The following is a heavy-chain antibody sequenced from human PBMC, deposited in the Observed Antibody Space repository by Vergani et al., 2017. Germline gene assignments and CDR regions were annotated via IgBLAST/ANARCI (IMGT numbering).Heavy chain of an antibody. Sequence: QVQLQESGPGLVKPSQTLSLTCTVSGGSISSGGYYWSWIRQHPGKGLEWIGYIYYSGSTYYNPSLKSRVTISEDRSKNQCSLKLSSVTAADTAVYYCARGNPYYYDSSGYYPNWFDPWGQGTLVTVSS. D-gene: IGHD3-22*01. CDR1: GGSISSGGYY. V-gene: IGHV4-31*03. J-gene: IGHJ5*02. CDR2: IYYSGST. CDR3: ARGNPYYYDSSGYYPNWFDP.